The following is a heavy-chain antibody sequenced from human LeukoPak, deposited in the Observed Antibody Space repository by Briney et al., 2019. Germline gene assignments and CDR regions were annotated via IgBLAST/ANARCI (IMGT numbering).Heavy chain of an antibody. J-gene: IGHJ4*02. D-gene: IGHD5-24*01. CDR1: GGTFSSYA. CDR2: IIPIFGTA. Sequence: ASVTVSCKASGGTFSSYAISWVRQAPGQGLEWMGGIIPIFGTANYAQKFQGRVTITADESTSTAYMELSSLRSEDTAVYYCARASGVVATIGAWDYWGQGTLVTVSS. V-gene: IGHV1-69*13. CDR3: ARASGVVATIGAWDY.